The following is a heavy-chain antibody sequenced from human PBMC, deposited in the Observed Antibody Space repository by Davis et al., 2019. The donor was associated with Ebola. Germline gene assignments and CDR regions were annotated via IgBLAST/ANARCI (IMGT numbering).Heavy chain of an antibody. J-gene: IGHJ4*02. CDR2: ISAYNGNT. Sequence: ASVKVSCKASGYTFTSYGISWVRQAPGQGLEWMGWISAYNGNTNYAQKLQGRVTMTTDTSTSTAYMELRSLRSDDTAVYYCARVRPDYGDPPFDYWGQGTLVTVSS. V-gene: IGHV1-18*01. CDR3: ARVRPDYGDPPFDY. D-gene: IGHD4-17*01. CDR1: GYTFTSYG.